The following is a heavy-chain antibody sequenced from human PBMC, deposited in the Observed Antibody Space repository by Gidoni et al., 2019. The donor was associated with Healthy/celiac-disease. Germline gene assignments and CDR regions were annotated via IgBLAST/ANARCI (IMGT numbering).Heavy chain of an antibody. CDR1: GGSISSYY. CDR2: IYYSGST. J-gene: IGHJ6*02. Sequence: QVQLQESGPGLVKPSETLSLTCTVSGGSISSYYWSWIRQPPGKGLEWIGYIYYSGSTNYNPSLKSRVTISVDTSKNQFSLKLSSVTAADTAVYYCATGLAAGTFPYYYYYGMDVWGQGTTVTVSS. CDR3: ATGLAAGTFPYYYYYGMDV. D-gene: IGHD6-13*01. V-gene: IGHV4-59*01.